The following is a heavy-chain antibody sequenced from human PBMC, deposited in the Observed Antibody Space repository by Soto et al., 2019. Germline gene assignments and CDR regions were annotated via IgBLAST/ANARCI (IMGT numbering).Heavy chain of an antibody. CDR2: ISYSGRT. CDR3: ARRRASDYGGNHHPYYFDR. Sequence: LSLTCTVSGASIITDNYFWVWIRQSPRRGLELIGSISYSGRTYDDPSLQSRVTISIDASKNQFSLKLTSVTTADTAVYYCARRRASDYGGNHHPYYFDRWGQGALVTVSS. V-gene: IGHV4-39*01. CDR1: GASIITDNYF. J-gene: IGHJ4*02. D-gene: IGHD4-17*01.